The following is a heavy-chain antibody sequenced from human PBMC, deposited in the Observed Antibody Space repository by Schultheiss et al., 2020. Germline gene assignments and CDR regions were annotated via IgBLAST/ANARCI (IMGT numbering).Heavy chain of an antibody. V-gene: IGHV3-30*03. Sequence: GGSLRLSCAASGFTFSSYAMSWVRQAPGKGLEWVAVISYDGSNKYYADSVKGRFTISRDNAKNSLYLQMNSLRAEDTAVYYCARSRVVAATRLTAHVDYWGQGTLVTVSS. CDR2: ISYDGSNK. J-gene: IGHJ4*02. CDR1: GFTFSSYA. CDR3: ARSRVVAATRLTAHVDY. D-gene: IGHD2-15*01.